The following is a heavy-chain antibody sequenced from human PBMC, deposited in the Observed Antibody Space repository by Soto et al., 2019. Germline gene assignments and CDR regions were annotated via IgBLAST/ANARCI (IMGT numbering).Heavy chain of an antibody. V-gene: IGHV3-30*19. CDR1: GFTFSSYG. CDR3: ARDYSLSYYDSSGYYESFDY. Sequence: GGSLRLSCAASGFTFSSYGMHWVRQAPGKGLEWVAVISYYGSNKYYADSVKGRFTISRDNSKNTLYLQMNSLRAEDTAVYYCARDYSLSYYDSSGYYESFDYWGQGTLVTVSS. J-gene: IGHJ4*02. CDR2: ISYYGSNK. D-gene: IGHD3-22*01.